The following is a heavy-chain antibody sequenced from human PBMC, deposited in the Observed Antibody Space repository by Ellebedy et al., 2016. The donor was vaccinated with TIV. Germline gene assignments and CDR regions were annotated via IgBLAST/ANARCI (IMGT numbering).Heavy chain of an antibody. CDR3: AKGQRYGSGSYFVFYGLDV. CDR1: GFPFSSHA. CDR2: ISGTGGTA. J-gene: IGHJ6*02. V-gene: IGHV3-23*01. Sequence: GESLKISCAASGFPFSSHAMTWVRLGPGKGLEWVSAISGTGGTAYYADSVKGRFTISRDSSKSTLFLQMNSLRAEDTAVYYCAKGQRYGSGSYFVFYGLDVWGQGTTVTVSS. D-gene: IGHD3-10*01.